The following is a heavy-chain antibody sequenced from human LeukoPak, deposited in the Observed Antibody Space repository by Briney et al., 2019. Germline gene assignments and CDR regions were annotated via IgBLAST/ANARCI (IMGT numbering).Heavy chain of an antibody. CDR1: GITLSSYG. D-gene: IGHD1-7*01. J-gene: IGHJ4*02. Sequence: GGSLRLSCAASGITLSSYGMHWVRQAPGKGLEWVAFIRYDGSNKYYADSVKGRFTISRDNSKNTLYLQMNSLRAEDTAVYYCAKDLSKTTQDFDYWGQGTLVTVSS. CDR3: AKDLSKTTQDFDY. CDR2: IRYDGSNK. V-gene: IGHV3-30*02.